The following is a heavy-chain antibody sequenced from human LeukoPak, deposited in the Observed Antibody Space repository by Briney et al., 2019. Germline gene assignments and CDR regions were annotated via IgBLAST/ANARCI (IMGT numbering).Heavy chain of an antibody. CDR2: FDPEDGET. CDR1: EYTLTELS. V-gene: IGHV1-24*01. Sequence: GASVKVSCKVSEYTLTELSMHWVRQAPGKGLEWMGGFDPEDGETIYAQKFQGRVTMTEDTSTDTAYMELSSLRSEDTAMYYCATVSYYCDSTGYQGYFQHWGQGTLVTVSS. J-gene: IGHJ1*01. CDR3: ATVSYYCDSTGYQGYFQH. D-gene: IGHD3-22*01.